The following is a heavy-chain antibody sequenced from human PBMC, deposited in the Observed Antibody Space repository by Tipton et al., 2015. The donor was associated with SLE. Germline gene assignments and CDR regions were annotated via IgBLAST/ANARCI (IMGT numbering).Heavy chain of an antibody. V-gene: IGHV4-39*01. J-gene: IGHJ4*02. CDR2: ISYSGST. D-gene: IGHD4-17*01. CDR1: GVSISSSSYY. CDR3: ARLFDAYGYFDY. Sequence: TLSLTCTVSGVSISSSSYYWGWIRQPPGKGLEWIGSISYSGSTYYTPSLKSRVTISIDTSKNQFSLNLSSVTAADTAVYYCARLFDAYGYFDYWGQGTLVTVSS.